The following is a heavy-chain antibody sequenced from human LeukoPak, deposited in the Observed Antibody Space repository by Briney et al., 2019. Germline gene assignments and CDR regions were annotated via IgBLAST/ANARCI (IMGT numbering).Heavy chain of an antibody. CDR2: IWYDGSKK. J-gene: IGHJ4*02. D-gene: IGHD6-13*01. CDR1: GFTFSNYG. V-gene: IGHV3-33*01. CDR3: ASDSSSWAYDY. Sequence: GGSLRLSCAASGFTFSNYGMHWVRQAPGKGLEWVAVIWYDGSKKYYADSVRGRFTISRDNSKNTLYLQMNSLRAEDTAVYYCASDSSSWAYDYWGQGTLVTVSS.